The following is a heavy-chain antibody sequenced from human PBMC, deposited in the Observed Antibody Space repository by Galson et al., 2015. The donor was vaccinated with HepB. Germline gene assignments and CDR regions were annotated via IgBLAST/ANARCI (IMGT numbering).Heavy chain of an antibody. Sequence: SLRLSCAASGFTFNDYSMNWVRQAPGKGLEWVSSIGRSSTYIFYADSVKGRFTISRDNAKNSLFLQMSSLRAEDTAVYYCATLYGWELLPPVDHWGLGTLVTVSS. CDR1: GFTFNDYS. V-gene: IGHV3-21*01. D-gene: IGHD1-26*01. J-gene: IGHJ4*02. CDR2: IGRSSTYI. CDR3: ATLYGWELLPPVDH.